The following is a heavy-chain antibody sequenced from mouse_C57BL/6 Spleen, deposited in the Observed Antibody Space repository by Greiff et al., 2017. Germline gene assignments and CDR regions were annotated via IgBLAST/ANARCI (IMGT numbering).Heavy chain of an antibody. D-gene: IGHD1-1*01. V-gene: IGHV5-4*01. CDR3: ARDRRITTVPQTYFDD. CDR1: GFTFSSYA. CDR2: ISDGGSYT. J-gene: IGHJ2*01. Sequence: DVMLVESGGGLVKPGGSLKLSCAASGFTFSSYAMSWVRQTPEKRLEWVATISDGGSYTYYPDNVKGRFTISRDNAKNNLYLQMSHLKSEDTAMYYCARDRRITTVPQTYFDDWGQGTTLTVSS.